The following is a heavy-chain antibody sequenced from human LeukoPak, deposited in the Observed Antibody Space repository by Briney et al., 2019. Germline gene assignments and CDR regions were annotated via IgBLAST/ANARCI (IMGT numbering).Heavy chain of an antibody. J-gene: IGHJ4*02. CDR3: ARDLLSSGSYYDFDY. CDR2: ISSSSSTI. CDR1: GFTFSSYA. D-gene: IGHD1-26*01. V-gene: IGHV3-48*01. Sequence: GGSLRLSCAASGFTFSSYAMSWVRQAPGKGLEWVPYISSSSSTIYYADSVKGRFTISRDNAKNSLYLQMNSLRAEDTAVYYCARDLLSSGSYYDFDYWGQGTLVTVSS.